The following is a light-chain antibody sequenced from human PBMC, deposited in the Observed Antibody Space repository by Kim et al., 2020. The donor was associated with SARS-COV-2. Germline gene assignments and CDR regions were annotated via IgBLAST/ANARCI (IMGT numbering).Light chain of an antibody. V-gene: IGLV4-69*01. J-gene: IGLJ3*02. CDR1: SGHSTYA. Sequence: ASVKLTCTLSSGHSTYAIAWHQQPPEKGPRYLMKVDSDGSHSKGDGIPDRFSGSSSGAERYLTSSSLQSEDEADYYCQTWGTGIWVFGGGTKVTVL. CDR2: VDSDGSH. CDR3: QTWGTGIWV.